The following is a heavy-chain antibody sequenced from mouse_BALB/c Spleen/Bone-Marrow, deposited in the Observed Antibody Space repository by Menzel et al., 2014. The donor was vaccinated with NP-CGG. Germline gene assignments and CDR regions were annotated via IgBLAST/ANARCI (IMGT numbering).Heavy chain of an antibody. J-gene: IGHJ1*01. D-gene: IGHD1-1*01. CDR3: ARLNYYGNLFV. CDR2: LNPDSSTI. Sequence: KLLQAGVGLAHPGGPLKLSCAASIFDLSPSWIRCTRQAPGKCLEWIGELNPDSSTINYTPSLKDKFIISRENAKNTLYLQMSKVRSEDTAGYYCARLNYYGNLFVWGAGTTVTVSS. V-gene: IGHV4-1*02. CDR1: IFDLSPSW.